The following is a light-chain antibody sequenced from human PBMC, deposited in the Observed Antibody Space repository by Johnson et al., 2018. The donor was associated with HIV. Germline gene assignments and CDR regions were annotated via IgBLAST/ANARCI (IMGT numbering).Light chain of an antibody. J-gene: IGLJ1*01. CDR2: ENN. CDR3: GTWDSSLNSKV. CDR1: SSNIGNNY. V-gene: IGLV1-51*02. Sequence: QSVLTQPPSVSAAPGQKVTISCSGSSSNIGNNYVSWYQVLPGTAPKLLIYENNKRPSGIPDQLSGSKSATSATLGITGLQTGDEADYYCGTWDSSLNSKVFGTGTKVSVL.